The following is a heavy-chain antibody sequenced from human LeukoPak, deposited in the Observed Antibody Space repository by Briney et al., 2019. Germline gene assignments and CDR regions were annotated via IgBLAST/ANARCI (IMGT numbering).Heavy chain of an antibody. CDR1: GYTFTDYY. D-gene: IGHD3-22*01. V-gene: IGHV1-2*02. J-gene: IGHJ1*01. CDR2: INPNSGGT. Sequence: ASVEVSCKASGYTFTDYYMHWVRQAPGQGLEWMGWINPNSGGTNYAQKFQGRVTMTRDTSISTAYMELSRLRSDDTAVYYCARGYYDSSDYEYFQHWGQGTLVTVSS. CDR3: ARGYYDSSDYEYFQH.